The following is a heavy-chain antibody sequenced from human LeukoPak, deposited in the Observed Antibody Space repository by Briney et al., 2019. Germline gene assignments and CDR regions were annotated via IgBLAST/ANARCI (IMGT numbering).Heavy chain of an antibody. CDR1: GGSISSYY. V-gene: IGHV4-59*01. D-gene: IGHD3-3*01. CDR3: ARGPDFGHYFDY. J-gene: IGHJ4*02. Sequence: SETLSLTCTVSGGSISSYYWSWIRQPPGKGLEWIGYIYYSGSTNYNPSLKSRVTISVDTSKNQFSLKLSSVTAADTAVNYCARGPDFGHYFDYWGQGTLVTVSS. CDR2: IYYSGST.